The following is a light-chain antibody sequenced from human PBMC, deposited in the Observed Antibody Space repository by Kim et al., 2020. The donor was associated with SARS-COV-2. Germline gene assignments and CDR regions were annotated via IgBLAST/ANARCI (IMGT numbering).Light chain of an antibody. J-gene: IGLJ2*01. CDR3: SSYAGSKEV. V-gene: IGLV2-8*01. CDR1: ISNVGSYDY. CDR2: EVN. Sequence: QSALTQPPSASGSPGQSVTISCTGSISNVGSYDYVSWYQQHPGKAPKPIIYEVNKRPSGVPDRFSGSKSGNTASLTVSGLQAEDEAGYYCSSYAGSKEVFGGGTQLTVL.